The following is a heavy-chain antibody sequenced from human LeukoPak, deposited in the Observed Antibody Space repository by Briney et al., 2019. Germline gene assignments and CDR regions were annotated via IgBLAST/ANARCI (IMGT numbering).Heavy chain of an antibody. D-gene: IGHD4-17*01. CDR1: GYTFTSYH. CDR2: MNPYSGDR. CDR3: ARTTSLTASGYDY. J-gene: IGHJ4*02. V-gene: IGHV1-8*03. Sequence: ASVKVSCKTSGYTFTSYHINWVRQATGQGLEWMGWMNPYSGDRGHAQKFQGRVSITSDTSISTAYMELSSLRSEDTAVYFCARTTSLTASGYDYWGQGTLVTVSS.